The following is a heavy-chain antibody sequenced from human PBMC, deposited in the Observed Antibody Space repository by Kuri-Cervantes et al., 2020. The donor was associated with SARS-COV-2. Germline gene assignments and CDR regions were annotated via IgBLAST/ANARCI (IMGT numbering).Heavy chain of an antibody. CDR1: GGSISSYY. Sequence: SETLSLTCTVSGGSISSYYWSWIRQPPGKGLEWIGYIYYSGSTNYNPSLKSRVTISVDTSKNQFSLRLSSVTAADTAVYYCARSQHPTSRFYYYYMDVWGKGTMVTVSS. J-gene: IGHJ6*03. D-gene: IGHD2-2*01. CDR3: ARSQHPTSRFYYYYMDV. V-gene: IGHV4-59*08. CDR2: IYYSGST.